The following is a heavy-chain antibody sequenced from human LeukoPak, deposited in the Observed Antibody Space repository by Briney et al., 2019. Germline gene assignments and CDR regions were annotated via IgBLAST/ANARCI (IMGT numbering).Heavy chain of an antibody. J-gene: IGHJ2*01. Sequence: TGRSLRLSYAPSGFTFSSYAMHWVSQAPGKGLEWVAVISYVGSNKCYADSVKGRFTISRDNSKNTLYLQMNSLRPEDTAVYYCARDGTVSQLVRRWIGYFDLWGRGTLVTVSS. D-gene: IGHD6-13*01. V-gene: IGHV3-30-3*01. CDR1: GFTFSSYA. CDR2: ISYVGSNK. CDR3: ARDGTVSQLVRRWIGYFDL.